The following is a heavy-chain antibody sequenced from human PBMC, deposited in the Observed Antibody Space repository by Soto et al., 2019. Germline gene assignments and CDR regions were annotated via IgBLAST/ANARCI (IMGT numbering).Heavy chain of an antibody. CDR3: ARDSSRIGRIAAAGTGWYYYYGMDV. Sequence: QVQLVESGGGLVKPGGSLRLSCAASGFTFSDYYMSWIRQAPGKGLEWVSYISSSSSYTNYADSVKGRFTISRDNAKNSLYLQMNSLRAEDTAVYYCARDSSRIGRIAAAGTGWYYYYGMDVWGQGTTVTVSS. J-gene: IGHJ6*02. CDR2: ISSSSSYT. D-gene: IGHD6-13*01. CDR1: GFTFSDYY. V-gene: IGHV3-11*05.